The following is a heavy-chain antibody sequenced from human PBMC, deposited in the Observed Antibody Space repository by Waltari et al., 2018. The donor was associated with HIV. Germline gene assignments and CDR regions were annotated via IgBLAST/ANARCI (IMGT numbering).Heavy chain of an antibody. CDR3: AKGVEMTTTCFDY. D-gene: IGHD4-4*01. J-gene: IGHJ4*02. CDR1: GFTFSSYA. Sequence: EVQLLESGGGLVQPGGSLRLSCAASGFTFSSYAMSWVRQAPGKGLEWVSGIGGSGTGTYYADSVKGLFTISRDNSKNTLYLQMNSLRAEDTAVYYCAKGVEMTTTCFDYWGQGTLVTVSS. V-gene: IGHV3-23*01. CDR2: IGGSGTGT.